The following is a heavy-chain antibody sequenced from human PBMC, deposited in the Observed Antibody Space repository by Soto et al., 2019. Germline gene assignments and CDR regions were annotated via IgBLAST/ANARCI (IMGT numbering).Heavy chain of an antibody. V-gene: IGHV3-23*01. CDR2: ITGGADNT. CDR3: AKGRIAVAAPYNWFDP. Sequence: EVKLLESGGGLVQPGGSLRLSCVASGFTYYSYAMSWVRQAPGQGLEWVSTITGGADNTHYADSVRGRFTISRDNSKNKLSLQMNSLRVEDTAVYHCAKGRIAVAAPYNWFDPWGQGTLVTVSS. J-gene: IGHJ5*02. D-gene: IGHD6-19*01. CDR1: GFTYYSYA.